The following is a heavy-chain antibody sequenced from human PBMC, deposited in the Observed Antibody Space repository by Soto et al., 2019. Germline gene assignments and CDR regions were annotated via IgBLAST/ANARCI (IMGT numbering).Heavy chain of an antibody. Sequence: QVQLVESGGGLVKPGGSLRLSCAASGFTFSDHYMSWIRQAPGKGLEWVSYISGGTSGIYYADSVRGRFTISRDNAKNSLYLQMYSLRAEDTAVYYCARVKECSSTSCYARDAFDIWGQGTMVTVSS. CDR2: ISGGTSGI. J-gene: IGHJ3*02. D-gene: IGHD2-2*01. CDR1: GFTFSDHY. CDR3: ARVKECSSTSCYARDAFDI. V-gene: IGHV3-11*01.